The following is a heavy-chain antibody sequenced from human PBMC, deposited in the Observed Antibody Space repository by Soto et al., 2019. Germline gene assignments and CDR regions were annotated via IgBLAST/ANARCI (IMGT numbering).Heavy chain of an antibody. V-gene: IGHV3-30*18. Sequence: QVQLVESGGGVVQPGRSLRLSCAASGFTFSSYGMHWVRQAPGKGLEWVAVISYDGSNKYYADSVKGRFTISRDNSKNTLYLQMNSLRAEDMAVYYCAKDHCSSTSCYLGNWFDPWGQGTLVTVSS. CDR3: AKDHCSSTSCYLGNWFDP. D-gene: IGHD2-2*01. CDR2: ISYDGSNK. CDR1: GFTFSSYG. J-gene: IGHJ5*02.